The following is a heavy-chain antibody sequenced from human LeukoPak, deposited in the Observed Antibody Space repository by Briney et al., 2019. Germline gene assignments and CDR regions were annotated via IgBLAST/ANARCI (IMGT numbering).Heavy chain of an antibody. Sequence: GGSLRLSCAASGFTFSSYAMSWVRQAPGKGLEWVSAISGSGCSTYYADSVKGRFNISRDNSKNTLYLQMNSLRAEDTAVYYCANLKVVADAFDIWGQGTTVTVSS. CDR1: GFTFSSYA. CDR2: ISGSGCST. D-gene: IGHD2-15*01. J-gene: IGHJ3*02. V-gene: IGHV3-23*01. CDR3: ANLKVVADAFDI.